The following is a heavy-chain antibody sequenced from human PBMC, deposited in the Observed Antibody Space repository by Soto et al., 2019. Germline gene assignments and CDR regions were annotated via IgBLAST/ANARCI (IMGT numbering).Heavy chain of an antibody. CDR3: ARLSCSSTSCYVAIDY. D-gene: IGHD2-2*01. Sequence: GESLKISCKGSGYSFTSYWISWVRQMPGKGLEWMGRIDPSDSYTNYSPSSQGHVTISADKSISTAYLQWSSLKASDTAMYYCARLSCSSTSCYVAIDYWGQGPLVTLSS. V-gene: IGHV5-10-1*01. J-gene: IGHJ4*02. CDR2: IDPSDSYT. CDR1: GYSFTSYW.